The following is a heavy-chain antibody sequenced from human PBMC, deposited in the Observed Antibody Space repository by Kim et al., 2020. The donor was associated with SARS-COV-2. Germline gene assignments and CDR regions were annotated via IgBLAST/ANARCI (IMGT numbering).Heavy chain of an antibody. J-gene: IGHJ3*02. Sequence: GGSLRLSCAASGFTFSSYAMSWVRQAPGKGLEWVSAISGSGGSTYYADSVKGRFTISRDNSKNTLYLQMNSLRAEDTAVYYCAKVGGYCSSTSCYTFAFDIWGQGTMVTVSS. V-gene: IGHV3-23*01. CDR2: ISGSGGST. CDR1: GFTFSSYA. CDR3: AKVGGYCSSTSCYTFAFDI. D-gene: IGHD2-2*02.